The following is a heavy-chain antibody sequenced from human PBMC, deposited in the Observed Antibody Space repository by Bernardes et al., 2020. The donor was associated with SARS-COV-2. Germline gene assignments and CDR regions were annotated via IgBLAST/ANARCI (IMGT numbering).Heavy chain of an antibody. CDR1: GFTVRSNV. CDR2: INSAGSST. D-gene: IGHD6-13*01. J-gene: IGHJ4*02. CDR3: VMSSSGGYGGVRDY. V-gene: IGHV3-74*01. Sequence: GGSRRLSCTATGFTVRSNVMHRARQYPGEALEWISRINSAGSSTSYADAVKGRFTISSDNAKNTLYLQMNSLRAEDTAVYYRVMSSSGGYGGVRDYWGQGTLVTVSS.